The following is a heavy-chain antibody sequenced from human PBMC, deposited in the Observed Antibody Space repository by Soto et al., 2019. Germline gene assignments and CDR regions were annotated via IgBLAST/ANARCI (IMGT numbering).Heavy chain of an antibody. CDR2: ISHSGST. J-gene: IGHJ5*02. CDR1: GGSISSGGYS. D-gene: IGHD1-1*01. V-gene: IGHV4-30-2*01. Sequence: QLQLQESGSGLVRPSQTLSLTCAVSGGSISSGGYSWNWIRPPPGKGLEWIGYISHSGSTLYNPSLKSRVTITVDKSKNQFSLKLSSVTAADTAVYYCARDQLEGNWFDPWGQGTLVTVSS. CDR3: ARDQLEGNWFDP.